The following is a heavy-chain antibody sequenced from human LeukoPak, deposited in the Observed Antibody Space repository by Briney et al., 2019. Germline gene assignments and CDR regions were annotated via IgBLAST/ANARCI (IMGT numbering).Heavy chain of an antibody. CDR2: IYHSGST. J-gene: IGHJ4*02. CDR1: GYSISSGYY. V-gene: IGHV4-38-2*01. D-gene: IGHD6-13*01. CDR3: ARRRSSSWYGY. Sequence: PSETLSLTCAVSGYSISSGYYWGWIRQPPGKGLEWIGSIYHSGSTYYNPSLKSRVTISVDTSKNQFSLKLSSVTAADTAVYFCARRRSSSWYGYWGQGTPVTVSS.